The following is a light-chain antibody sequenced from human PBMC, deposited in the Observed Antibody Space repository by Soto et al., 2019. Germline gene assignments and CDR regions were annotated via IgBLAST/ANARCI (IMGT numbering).Light chain of an antibody. CDR3: GTWDTNLSAYV. CDR1: TSNTLHNF. J-gene: IGLJ1*01. V-gene: IGLV1-51*02. CDR2: EDN. Sequence: QSVLTQPPSVSAAPGQTVTISCSGDTSNTLHNFVSWYQQLPGAAPKLLIYEDNKRPSGIPDRFSGSKFGTSVTLAITGLQTEDEADYYCGTWDTNLSAYVFGTGTKVTVL.